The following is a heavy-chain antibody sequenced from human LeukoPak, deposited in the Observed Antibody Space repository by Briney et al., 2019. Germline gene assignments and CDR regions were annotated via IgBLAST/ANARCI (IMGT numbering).Heavy chain of an antibody. CDR1: GFTFSGYS. CDR2: ISYDGSDK. J-gene: IGHJ4*02. D-gene: IGHD4-17*01. Sequence: GGSLRLSCAASGFTFSGYSMHWVRQAPGKGLEWVAVISYDGSDKYYADSVKGRFTISRDNSKNTLYLQMNGLRPEDTAVYYCARAGGDYATHFDYWGQGTLVTVSS. V-gene: IGHV3-30*14. CDR3: ARAGGDYATHFDY.